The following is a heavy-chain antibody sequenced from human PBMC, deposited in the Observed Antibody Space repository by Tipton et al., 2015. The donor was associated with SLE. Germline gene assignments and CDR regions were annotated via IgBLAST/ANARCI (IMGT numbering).Heavy chain of an antibody. D-gene: IGHD3-3*01. CDR3: AKDSFAVVSPLGY. CDR1: GFTFSSYS. V-gene: IGHV3-30*02. Sequence: SLRLSCAASGFTFSSYSMNWVRQAPGKGLEWVAFIRFDGSNKYYADSVKGRFTISRDNSKTTLYLQMNSLRAEDTAVYFCAKDSFAVVSPLGYWGQGTLVTVSS. J-gene: IGHJ4*02. CDR2: IRFDGSNK.